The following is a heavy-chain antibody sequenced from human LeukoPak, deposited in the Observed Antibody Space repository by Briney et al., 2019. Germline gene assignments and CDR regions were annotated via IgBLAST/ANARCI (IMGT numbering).Heavy chain of an antibody. Sequence: SETLSLTCTVSGGSISSYYWSWIRQPPGKGLEWIGYIYYSGSTNYNPSLKSRVTISVDTSKNQFSLKLSSVTAADTAVYYCARGAKQWLETYYYYYMDVWGKGTTVTVSS. CDR2: IYYSGST. CDR1: GGSISSYY. J-gene: IGHJ6*03. CDR3: ARGAKQWLETYYYYYMDV. V-gene: IGHV4-59*01. D-gene: IGHD6-19*01.